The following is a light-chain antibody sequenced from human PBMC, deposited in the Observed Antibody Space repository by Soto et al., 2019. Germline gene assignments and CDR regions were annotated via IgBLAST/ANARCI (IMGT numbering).Light chain of an antibody. CDR1: SSDVGSYNL. Sequence: QSALTQPASVSGCPGQSITSSCTGASSDVGSYNLVSWYQQHPGKAPKLMIYEVSKRPSGVSNRSSGSKSGNTASLTISGLQAEDEADYYCCSYAGSSTYVFGTGTKVTVL. CDR3: CSYAGSSTYV. CDR2: EVS. V-gene: IGLV2-23*02. J-gene: IGLJ1*01.